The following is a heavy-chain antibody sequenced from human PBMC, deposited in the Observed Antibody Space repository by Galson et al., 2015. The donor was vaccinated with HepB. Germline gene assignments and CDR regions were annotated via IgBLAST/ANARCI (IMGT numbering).Heavy chain of an antibody. CDR3: ARVVVLSGTHLGEEDLDA. Sequence: SLRLSCAASGFRCDSYAMHWVRQSPGKGLEWLSLISYDGRNIYYSDSVRGRFTISRDDSKNMLYLQMNSLRPDDTAVYYCARVVVLSGTHLGEEDLDAWGQGVQVTVSS. CDR1: GFRCDSYA. CDR2: ISYDGRNI. D-gene: IGHD1-26*01. V-gene: IGHV3-30*03. J-gene: IGHJ5*02.